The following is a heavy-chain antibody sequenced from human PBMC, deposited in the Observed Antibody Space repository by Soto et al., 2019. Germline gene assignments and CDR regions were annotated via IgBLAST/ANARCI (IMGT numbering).Heavy chain of an antibody. CDR3: ARAGGLGAVAADY. CDR2: IYHSGST. CDR1: GGSISSGGYS. D-gene: IGHD6-19*01. V-gene: IGHV4-30-2*01. Sequence: QLQLQESCSGLVKPSQTLSLTCAVSGGSISSGGYSWSWIRQPPGKGLEWIGYIYHSGSTYYNPSLQSRVTISVDRSKNQFSLKPSSVTAADTAVYYWARAGGLGAVAADYWGQGTLVTVSS. J-gene: IGHJ4*02.